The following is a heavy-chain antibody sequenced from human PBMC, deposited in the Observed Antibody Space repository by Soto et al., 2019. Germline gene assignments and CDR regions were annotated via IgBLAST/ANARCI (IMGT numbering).Heavy chain of an antibody. CDR2: ISGSGGST. V-gene: IGHV3-23*01. J-gene: IGHJ6*02. CDR1: GFTFSSYA. CDR3: AKESPTNYYYYYGMDV. Sequence: GGSLRLSCAASGFTFSSYAMSWVRQAPGKGLEWVSAISGSGGSTYYADSVKGRFTISRDNSKNTLYLQMNSLRAEDTAVYYCAKESPTNYYYYYGMDVWGQGTTVTVSS.